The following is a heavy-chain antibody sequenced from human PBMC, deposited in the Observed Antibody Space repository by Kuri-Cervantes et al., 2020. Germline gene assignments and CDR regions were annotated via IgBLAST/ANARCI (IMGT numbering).Heavy chain of an antibody. CDR1: GNTFTSYA. D-gene: IGHD3-3*01. V-gene: IGHV1-3*02. Sequence: ASVKVSCKASGNTFTSYAMHWVRQAPGQRLEWMGWSNAGNGNTKYSQEFQGRLTITRDTSASTAYMELSSLRSEDMAVYYCARGGPYDFWSGYGENWFDPWGQGTLVTVSS. J-gene: IGHJ5*02. CDR2: SNAGNGNT. CDR3: ARGGPYDFWSGYGENWFDP.